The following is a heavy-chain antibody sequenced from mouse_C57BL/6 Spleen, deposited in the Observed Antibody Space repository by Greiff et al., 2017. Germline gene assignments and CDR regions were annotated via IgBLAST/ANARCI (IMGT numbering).Heavy chain of an antibody. D-gene: IGHD1-1*01. Sequence: GGGLVQPKGSLKLSCAASGFSFNTYAMNWVRQAPGKGLEWVARIRSKSNNYATYYADSVKDRFTITRDDSESMLYLQMNNLKPEDTAMYYYVRHKVVEGYAIDYWGQGTSVTVSS. CDR1: GFSFNTYA. CDR3: VRHKVVEGYAIDY. J-gene: IGHJ4*01. CDR2: IRSKSNNYAT. V-gene: IGHV10-1*01.